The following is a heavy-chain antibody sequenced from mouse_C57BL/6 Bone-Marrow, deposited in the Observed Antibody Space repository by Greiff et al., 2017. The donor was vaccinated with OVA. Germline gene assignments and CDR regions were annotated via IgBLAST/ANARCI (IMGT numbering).Heavy chain of an antibody. CDR2: IYPRSGNT. D-gene: IGHD1-1*01. V-gene: IGHV1-81*01. CDR1: GYTFTSYG. Sequence: QVQLKQSGAELARPGASVKLSCKASGYTFTSYGIRWVKQRTGQGLEWIGEIYPRSGNTYYNEKFKGKATLTADKSSSTAYMELRSLTSGDSAVYFCARGGYYSSIFYFDYGGQGTTLTVSA. CDR3: ARGGYYSSIFYFDY. J-gene: IGHJ2*01.